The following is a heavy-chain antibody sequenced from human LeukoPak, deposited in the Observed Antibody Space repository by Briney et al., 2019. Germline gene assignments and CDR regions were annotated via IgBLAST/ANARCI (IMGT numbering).Heavy chain of an antibody. CDR2: ISAYNGNT. CDR1: GYTFTSYG. V-gene: IGHV1-18*01. J-gene: IGHJ4*02. CDR3: ATQYCSSTSCYPYWVDY. D-gene: IGHD2-2*01. Sequence: GASVNVSCKASGYTFTSYGISWVRQAPGQGLEWMGWISAYNGNTNYAQKLQGRVTMTTDTSTSTAYMELRSLRSDDTAVYYCATQYCSSTSCYPYWVDYWGKGTLVTVSS.